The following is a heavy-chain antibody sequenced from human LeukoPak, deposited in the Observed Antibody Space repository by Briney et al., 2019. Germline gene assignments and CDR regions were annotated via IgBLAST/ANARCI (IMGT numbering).Heavy chain of an antibody. CDR1: GGSISSYY. CDR3: ARGGEYSSSSWAFDI. J-gene: IGHJ3*02. Sequence: PSETLSLTCTVSGGSISSYYWSWIRQPPGKGLEWIGYIYYSGGTNYNPSLKSRVTISVDTSKNQFSLKLSSVTAADTAVYYCARGGEYSSSSWAFDIWGQGTMVTVSS. CDR2: IYYSGGT. V-gene: IGHV4-59*01. D-gene: IGHD6-6*01.